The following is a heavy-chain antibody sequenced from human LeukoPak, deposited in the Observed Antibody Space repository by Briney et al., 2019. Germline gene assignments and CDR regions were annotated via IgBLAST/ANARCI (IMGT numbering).Heavy chain of an antibody. J-gene: IGHJ6*03. CDR2: IKQDGSEK. D-gene: IGHD4-17*01. CDR1: GFTFSSYW. Sequence: GGSLRLSCAASGFTFSSYWMNWVRQAPGKGLEWVANIKQDGSEKCYVDSVKGRFTISRDNAKNSLSLQMNSLRAEDTAVYYCARDGTVTDYYMDVWGIGTTVTVSS. V-gene: IGHV3-7*01. CDR3: ARDGTVTDYYMDV.